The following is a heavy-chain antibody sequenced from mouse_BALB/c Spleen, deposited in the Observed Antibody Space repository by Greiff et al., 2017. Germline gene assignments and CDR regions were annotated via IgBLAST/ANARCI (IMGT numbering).Heavy chain of an antibody. V-gene: IGHV5-6-4*01. CDR3: TRVPHRYDEGYFDY. CDR1: GFTFNSYT. CDR2: ISSGGSYT. D-gene: IGHD2-14*01. Sequence: EVQLQESGGGLVKPGGSLKLSCAASGFTFNSYTMSWVRQTPEKRLEWVATISSGGSYTYYPDSVKGRFTISRDNAKNTLYLQMSSLKSEDTAMYYCTRVPHRYDEGYFDYWGQGTTLTVSS. J-gene: IGHJ2*01.